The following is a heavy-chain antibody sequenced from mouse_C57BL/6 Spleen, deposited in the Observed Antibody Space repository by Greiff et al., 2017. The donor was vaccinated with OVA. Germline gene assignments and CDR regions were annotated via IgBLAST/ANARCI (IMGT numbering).Heavy chain of an antibody. Sequence: QVQLQQPGAELVKPGASVKLSCKASGYTFTSYWMQWVKQRPGQGLEWIGEIDPSDSYTNYNQKFKGKATLTVDTSSSTAYMQLSSLTSEDSAVYYCARYGYYVGFYWGQGTTLTVSS. CDR1: GYTFTSYW. V-gene: IGHV1-50*01. D-gene: IGHD2-3*01. CDR2: IDPSDSYT. CDR3: ARYGYYVGFY. J-gene: IGHJ2*01.